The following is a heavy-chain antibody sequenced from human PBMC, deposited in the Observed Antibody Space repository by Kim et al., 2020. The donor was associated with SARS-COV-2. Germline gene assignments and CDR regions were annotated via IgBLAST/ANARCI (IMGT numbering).Heavy chain of an antibody. J-gene: IGHJ4*02. CDR3: ARSAWLEFLFDY. CDR2: T. D-gene: IGHD5-12*01. V-gene: IGHV4-39*01. Sequence: TYSNPPPKSRVTIAVDTSKNQFSLGLSSVTAADTAVYYCARSAWLEFLFDYWGQGTLVTVSS.